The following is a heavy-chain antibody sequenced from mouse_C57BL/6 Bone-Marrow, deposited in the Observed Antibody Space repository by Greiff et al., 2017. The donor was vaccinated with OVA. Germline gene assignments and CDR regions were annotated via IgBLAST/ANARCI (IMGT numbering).Heavy chain of an antibody. D-gene: IGHD1-1*01. CDR3: ARDPYYYGSSSPYYFDY. Sequence: QVQLQQPGAELVMPGASVKLSCKASGYTFTSYWMHWVKQRPGQGLEWIGEIDPSDSYTNYNQKFKGKSTLTVDKSSSTAYMQLSSLTSEDSAVYYCARDPYYYGSSSPYYFDYWGQGTTLTVSS. J-gene: IGHJ2*01. CDR2: IDPSDSYT. V-gene: IGHV1-69*01. CDR1: GYTFTSYW.